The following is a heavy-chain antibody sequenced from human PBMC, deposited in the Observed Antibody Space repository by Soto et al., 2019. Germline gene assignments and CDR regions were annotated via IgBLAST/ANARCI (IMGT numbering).Heavy chain of an antibody. CDR2: ISYDGSNK. D-gene: IGHD2-15*01. CDR3: ARDIRSSIAEMYYYYYYGMDV. CDR1: GFTFSSYA. Sequence: GGSLRLSCAASGFTFSSYAMHWVRQAPGKGLEWVAVISYDGSNKYYADSVKGRFTISRDNSKNTLYLQMNSLRAEDTAVYYCARDIRSSIAEMYYYYYYGMDVWGQGTTVTVSS. V-gene: IGHV3-30-3*01. J-gene: IGHJ6*02.